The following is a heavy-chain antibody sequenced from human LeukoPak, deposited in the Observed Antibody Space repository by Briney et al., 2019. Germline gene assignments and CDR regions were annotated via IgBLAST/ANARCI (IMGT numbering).Heavy chain of an antibody. CDR1: GFTFSSYE. CDR2: FSSSGRTV. Sequence: PGGSVSLPCAASGFTFSSYEMNWVRQAPGKGLEWVSYFSSSGRTVYYAHSVEDRFTISRDNAKNSLYLQMNSLRAEDTAVYYCAREVDFWSGSQGYFDYWGQGTLVTVSS. J-gene: IGHJ4*02. V-gene: IGHV3-48*03. CDR3: AREVDFWSGSQGYFDY. D-gene: IGHD3-3*01.